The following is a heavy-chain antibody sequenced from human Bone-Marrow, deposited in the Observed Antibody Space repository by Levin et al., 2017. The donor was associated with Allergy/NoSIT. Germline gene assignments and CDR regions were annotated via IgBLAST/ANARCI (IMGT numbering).Heavy chain of an antibody. V-gene: IGHV3-53*01. J-gene: IGHJ4*02. D-gene: IGHD6-13*01. CDR2: IYCGGST. CDR3: ARSQDSSKSHDY. CDR1: GFIVSNNY. Sequence: GGSLRLSCAASGFIVSNNYMSWVRQAPGKGLEWVSSIYCGGSTYYADSVKGRFTIPRDNSKNTLYLQMNSLRAEDTAVYYCARSQDSSKSHDYWGQGTLVTVSS.